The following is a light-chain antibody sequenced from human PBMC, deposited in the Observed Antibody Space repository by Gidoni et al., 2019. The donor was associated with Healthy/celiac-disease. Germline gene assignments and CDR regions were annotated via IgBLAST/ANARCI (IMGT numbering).Light chain of an antibody. CDR2: WAS. J-gene: IGKJ4*01. CDR1: QSVLYSSNNKNY. CDR3: QQYDSTPLT. Sequence: DIVMTQYPDSLAVSLGERATINCKSSQSVLYSSNNKNYLAWYQQKPGQPPKLLIYWASTRESGVPDRFSGSGSGTDFTLTISSLQAEDVAVSYCQQYDSTPLTFGGGTKVEIK. V-gene: IGKV4-1*01.